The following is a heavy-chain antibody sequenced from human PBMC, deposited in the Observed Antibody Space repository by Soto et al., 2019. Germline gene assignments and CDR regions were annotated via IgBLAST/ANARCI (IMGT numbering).Heavy chain of an antibody. D-gene: IGHD1-1*01. Sequence: SETLSLTCGVYGGSFSGYQWSWIRQSPGQGLEWIGEINHSGTTKYNPSPESRINLSVDTSKKQFSLKMFSVTAADTAIYYCARGWRFDPWGQGTQVTVSS. CDR2: INHSGTT. J-gene: IGHJ5*02. V-gene: IGHV4-34*01. CDR1: GGSFSGYQ. CDR3: ARGWRFDP.